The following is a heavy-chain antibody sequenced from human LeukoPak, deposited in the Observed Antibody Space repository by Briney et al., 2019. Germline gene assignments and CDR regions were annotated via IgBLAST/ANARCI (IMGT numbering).Heavy chain of an antibody. CDR1: GFTFSDHY. CDR3: AKGRIGYSYGYSDY. J-gene: IGHJ4*02. Sequence: PGGSLRLSCAASGFTFSDHYMDWVRQAPGKGLEWVGRTRNKANSYTTEYAASVKGRFTISRDDSKNSLYLQMNSLKTEDTAVYYCAKGRIGYSYGYSDYWGQGTLVTVSS. V-gene: IGHV3-72*01. CDR2: TRNKANSYTT. D-gene: IGHD5-18*01.